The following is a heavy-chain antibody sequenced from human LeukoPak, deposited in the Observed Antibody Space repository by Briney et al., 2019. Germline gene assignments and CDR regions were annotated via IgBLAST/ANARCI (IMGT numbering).Heavy chain of an antibody. J-gene: IGHJ4*02. CDR3: ARGIVGATTGD. CDR2: INPNSGGT. Sequence: ASVTVSFKASGYTFTVYYMHWVRQAPGQGLEWMGWINPNSGGTNYAQKFQGRVTMTRDTSISTAYMELSRLRSDDTAVYYCARGIVGATTGDWGQGTLVTVSS. CDR1: GYTFTVYY. D-gene: IGHD1-26*01. V-gene: IGHV1-2*02.